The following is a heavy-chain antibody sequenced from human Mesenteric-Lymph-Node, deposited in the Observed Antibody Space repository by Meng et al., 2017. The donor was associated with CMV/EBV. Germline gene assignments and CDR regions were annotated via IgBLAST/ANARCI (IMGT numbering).Heavy chain of an antibody. CDR3: AKDPSHVGTDAFDI. Sequence: GESLKISCAASGFTFSSYSMNWVRQAPGKGLEWVSYISSGSSTIFYADSVRGRFTISRDNAKNSLYLQMNSLRAEDTAVYYCAKDPSHVGTDAFDIWGQGTMVTVSS. D-gene: IGHD1-1*01. CDR2: ISSGSSTI. J-gene: IGHJ3*02. CDR1: GFTFSSYS. V-gene: IGHV3-48*04.